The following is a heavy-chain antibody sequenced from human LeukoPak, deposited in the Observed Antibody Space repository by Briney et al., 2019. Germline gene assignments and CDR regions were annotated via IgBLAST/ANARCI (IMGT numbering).Heavy chain of an antibody. Sequence: ASVKVSCKASGYTFTSYDINWVRQATGQGLEWMGWMNPNSGNTGYAQKFQGRVTMTRNTSISTAYMELSGLRSEDTAVYYCAMRGDYTGLYIEYWGQGTLVTVSS. CDR2: MNPNSGNT. D-gene: IGHD4-11*01. CDR1: GYTFTSYD. V-gene: IGHV1-8*01. J-gene: IGHJ4*02. CDR3: AMRGDYTGLYIEY.